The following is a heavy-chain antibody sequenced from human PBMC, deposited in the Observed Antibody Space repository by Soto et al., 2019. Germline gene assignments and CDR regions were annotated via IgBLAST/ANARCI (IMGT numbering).Heavy chain of an antibody. CDR1: GGSFSNYA. D-gene: IGHD2-21*01. Sequence: QVQLVQSGAEVKKPGSSVKVSCKASGGSFSNYAISWVRQAPGQRLEWMGGVIPLFGTPIYAQRFQDRVTIVADESTSTALMELSSLTSEDTAVYYCASGGDDYSSQRGYYGMDVWGQGTTVTVSS. J-gene: IGHJ6*02. V-gene: IGHV1-69*01. CDR2: VIPLFGTP. CDR3: ASGGDDYSSQRGYYGMDV.